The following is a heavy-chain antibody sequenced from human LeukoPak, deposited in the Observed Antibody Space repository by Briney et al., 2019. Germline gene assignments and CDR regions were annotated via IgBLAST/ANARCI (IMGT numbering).Heavy chain of an antibody. CDR1: GFTFSSYA. Sequence: GGSLRLSCVASGFTFSSYAMHWVRQAPGKGLEWVALISYDGSNKYYADSVKGRFTISRDNSKNTLYLQVNSLRAEDTAVYYCARGGVYSSGSYYLYYFDYWGQGTLVTVSS. J-gene: IGHJ4*02. CDR3: ARGGVYSSGSYYLYYFDY. V-gene: IGHV3-30-3*01. CDR2: ISYDGSNK. D-gene: IGHD6-19*01.